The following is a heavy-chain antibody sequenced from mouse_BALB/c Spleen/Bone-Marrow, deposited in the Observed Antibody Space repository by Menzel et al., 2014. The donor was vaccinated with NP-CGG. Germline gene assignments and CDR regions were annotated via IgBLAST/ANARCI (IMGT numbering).Heavy chain of an antibody. D-gene: IGHD1-1*01. J-gene: IGHJ1*01. V-gene: IGHV14-1*02. CDR1: GFNIKDYY. CDR3: ASGYYGSSPYWYFDV. CDR2: IDPENGNT. Sequence: VQLQQSGAELVRPGALVKLSCKASGFNIKDYYMHWVKQRPEQGLEWIGWIDPENGNTIYDPKFQGKASITADTSSNTVYLQLSSLTSEDTDVYYCASGYYGSSPYWYFDVWGAGTTVTVSS.